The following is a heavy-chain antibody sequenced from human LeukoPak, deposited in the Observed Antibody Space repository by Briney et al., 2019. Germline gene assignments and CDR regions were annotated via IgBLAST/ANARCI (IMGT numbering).Heavy chain of an antibody. CDR3: AKGVSSACFDY. CDR2: IRYDGSDT. V-gene: IGHV3-30*02. Sequence: GGSLRLSCAASGFTFSNYGMHWVRHAPGKGLEWVAFIRYDGSDTYYGDSVEGRFTIARDNSKNTLYLQMNTLRVDDTALYYCAKGVSSACFDYWGQGTLVTVSS. CDR1: GFTFSNYG. D-gene: IGHD6-19*01. J-gene: IGHJ4*02.